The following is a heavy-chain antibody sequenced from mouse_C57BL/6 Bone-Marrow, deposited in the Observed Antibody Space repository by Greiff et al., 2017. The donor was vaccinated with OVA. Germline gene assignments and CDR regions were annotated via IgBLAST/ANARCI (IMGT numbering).Heavy chain of an antibody. J-gene: IGHJ2*01. CDR2: INYDGSST. CDR1: GFTFSDYY. CDR3: ARGGITTVVADY. Sequence: DVKLVESEGGLVQPGSSMKLSCTASGFTFSDYYMAWVRQVPEKGLEWVANINYDGSSTYYLDSLKSRFIISRDNAKNILYLQMSSLKSEDTATYYCARGGITTVVADYWGQGTTLTVSS. V-gene: IGHV5-16*01. D-gene: IGHD1-1*01.